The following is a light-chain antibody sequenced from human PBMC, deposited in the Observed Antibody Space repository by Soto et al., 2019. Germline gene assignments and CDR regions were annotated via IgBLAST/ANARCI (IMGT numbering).Light chain of an antibody. J-gene: IGKJ1*01. CDR1: QGIRND. Sequence: AIQMTPSPSSLSASVGDRVTITCRASQGIRNDLGWYQQKPGKAPKLLIYAASSLQSGVTSRFSGSGSGTDFTLTISSLQPEDFATYYCLQDYNYPRTFGQGTKGDIK. CDR2: AAS. V-gene: IGKV1-6*01. CDR3: LQDYNYPRT.